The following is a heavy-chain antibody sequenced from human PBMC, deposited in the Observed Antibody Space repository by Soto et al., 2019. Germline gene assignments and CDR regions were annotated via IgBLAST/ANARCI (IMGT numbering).Heavy chain of an antibody. D-gene: IGHD6-19*01. CDR1: GDTLTELS. CDR3: ATDRALYSSGWYYFDY. Sequence: ASVKVSCKVSGDTLTELSMHWVRQAPGKGLEWMGGFDPEDGETIYAQKFQGRVTMAEDTSTDTAYMELSSLRSEDTAVYYCATDRALYSSGWYYFDYWGQGTLVTVSS. J-gene: IGHJ4*02. CDR2: FDPEDGET. V-gene: IGHV1-24*01.